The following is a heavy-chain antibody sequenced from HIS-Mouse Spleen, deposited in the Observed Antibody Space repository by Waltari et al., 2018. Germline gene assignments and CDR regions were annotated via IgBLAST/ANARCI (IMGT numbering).Heavy chain of an antibody. V-gene: IGHV3-48*01. CDR1: GFTFSSYS. J-gene: IGHJ4*02. D-gene: IGHD1-26*01. Sequence: EVQLVESGGGLVQPGGSLRLSCAASGFTFSSYSMNWVRQAPGMGLELVSYNSSSSSTIYYADSVKGRFTISRDNGKNSRYLQMNSLRAEDTAVYYCARGASWSYYLVSVSDYWGQGTLVTVSS. CDR3: ARGASWSYYLVSVSDY. CDR2: NSSSSSTI.